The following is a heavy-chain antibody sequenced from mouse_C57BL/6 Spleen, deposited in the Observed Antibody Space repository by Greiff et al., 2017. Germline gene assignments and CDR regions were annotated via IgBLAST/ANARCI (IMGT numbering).Heavy chain of an antibody. CDR3: ARGLLRRGYFDV. Sequence: EVKLMESGGGLVKPGGSLKLSCAASGFTFSDYGMHWVRQAPEKGLEWVAYISSGSSTIYYADTVKGRFTISRDNAKNTLFLQMTSLRSEDTAMYYCARGLLRRGYFDVWGTGTTVTVSS. J-gene: IGHJ1*03. CDR1: GFTFSDYG. V-gene: IGHV5-17*01. D-gene: IGHD1-1*01. CDR2: ISSGSSTI.